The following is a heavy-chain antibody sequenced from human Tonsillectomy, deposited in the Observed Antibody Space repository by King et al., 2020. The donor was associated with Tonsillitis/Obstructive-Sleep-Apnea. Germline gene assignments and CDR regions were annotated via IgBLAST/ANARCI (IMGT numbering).Heavy chain of an antibody. D-gene: IGHD2-21*01. Sequence: VQLVESGGGLVQPGGSLRLSCAASGLAVSSNYMSWVRQAPGKGLEWVSVIYSGGSTYYGDSVKGSFTISRDNSKNTVYLQMNSLRVEDTAVYYCAGGVVIAILDYWGQGALVTVSS. CDR3: AGGVVIAILDY. J-gene: IGHJ4*02. CDR2: IYSGGST. V-gene: IGHV3-66*01. CDR1: GLAVSSNY.